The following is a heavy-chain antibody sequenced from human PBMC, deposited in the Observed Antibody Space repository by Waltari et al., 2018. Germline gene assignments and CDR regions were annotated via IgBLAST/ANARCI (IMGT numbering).Heavy chain of an antibody. CDR2: IKNRAHHYTT. CDR1: GFAFSDHF. V-gene: IGHV3-72*01. J-gene: IGHJ4*02. CDR3: AQYYVGF. D-gene: IGHD1-26*01. Sequence: ELQLVESGGDLVQPGGSLRLSCAASGFAFSDHFMDWVRQAPGKGLEWVGRIKNRAHHYTTEYAASVRGRLNISRDDSKNLLYLQMNSLTTMDTAVYYCAQYYVGFWGPGSVVTVSS.